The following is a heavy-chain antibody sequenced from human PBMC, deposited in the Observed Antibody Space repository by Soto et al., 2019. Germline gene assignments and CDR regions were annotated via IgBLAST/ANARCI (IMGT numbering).Heavy chain of an antibody. D-gene: IGHD6-13*01. CDR1: GGSISSGDYY. Sequence: PSETLSLTCTVSGGSISSGDYYWSWIRQPPGKGLEWIGYIYYSGSTYYNPSLKSRVTISVDTSKNQFSLKLSSVTAEDTAVYYCAKHSSSWYNGYFQHWGQGTLVTVS. CDR2: IYYSGST. CDR3: AKHSSSWYNGYFQH. V-gene: IGHV4-30-4*01. J-gene: IGHJ1*01.